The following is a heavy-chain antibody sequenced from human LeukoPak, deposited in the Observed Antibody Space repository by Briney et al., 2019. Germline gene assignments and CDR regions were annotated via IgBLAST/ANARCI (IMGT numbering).Heavy chain of an antibody. J-gene: IGHJ6*03. V-gene: IGHV4-39*02. CDR3: ARELWFGELHYYYYMDV. D-gene: IGHD3-10*01. Sequence: SETLSLTCTVSGGSISSSSYYWGWIRQPPGKGLEWIGSIYYSGSTYYNPSLKSRVTISVDTSKNQFSLKLSSVTAADTAVYYCARELWFGELHYYYYMDVWGKGTTVTISS. CDR1: GGSISSSSYY. CDR2: IYYSGST.